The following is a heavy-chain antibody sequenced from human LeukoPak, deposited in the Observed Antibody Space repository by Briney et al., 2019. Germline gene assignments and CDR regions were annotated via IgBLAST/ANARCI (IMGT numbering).Heavy chain of an antibody. V-gene: IGHV4-38-2*02. CDR2: IYHSGST. J-gene: IGHJ4*02. D-gene: IGHD6-6*01. CDR1: GYSISSGYY. Sequence: PSETLSLTCNVSGYSISSGYYWGWIQQPPGKGLEWIGTIYHSGSTYYNPSLKSRVTISVDTSKNQFSLKLSSVTAADTAVYYCARDLGIAARPDYWGQGTLVTVSS. CDR3: ARDLGIAARPDY.